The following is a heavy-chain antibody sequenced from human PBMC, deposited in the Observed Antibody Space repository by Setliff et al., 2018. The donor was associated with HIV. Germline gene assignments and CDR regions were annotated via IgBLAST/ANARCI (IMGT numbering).Heavy chain of an antibody. CDR2: IYSSGST. CDR1: GGSISGHY. D-gene: IGHD3-10*01. Sequence: SETLSLTCTVSGGSISGHYWSWIRQPPGRGLEWIGYIYSSGSTNFNPPLQSRVTISVDTSKNQFSLKLSSVTAADTAVYYCARAYFGSGIYYWGQGTLVTVS. J-gene: IGHJ4*02. CDR3: ARAYFGSGIYY. V-gene: IGHV4-4*09.